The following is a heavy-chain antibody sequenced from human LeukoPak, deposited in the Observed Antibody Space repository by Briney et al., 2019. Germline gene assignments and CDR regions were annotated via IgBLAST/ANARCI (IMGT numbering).Heavy chain of an antibody. Sequence: PSETLSLTCTVSGGSINSSSYYWGWIRQPPGKGLEWIGSIFYSGNTYDNPSLKSRVTISVDTSKNQFSLKLSSVTAADTAVYYCARDLQQLRAFDIWGQGTMVTVSS. D-gene: IGHD6-13*01. CDR3: ARDLQQLRAFDI. V-gene: IGHV4-39*07. J-gene: IGHJ3*02. CDR1: GGSINSSSYY. CDR2: IFYSGNT.